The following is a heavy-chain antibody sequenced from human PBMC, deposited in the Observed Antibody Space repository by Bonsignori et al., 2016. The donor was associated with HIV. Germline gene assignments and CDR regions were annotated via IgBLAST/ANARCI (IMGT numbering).Heavy chain of an antibody. CDR1: GFTFDDYA. Sequence: GGSLRLSCAASGFTFDDYAMHWVRQAPGKGLEWVSGISWNSGSIGYADSVKGRFTISRDNAKNSLYLQMNSLRAEDTALYYCAKVLTGYSSSWDAFDIWGQGDNGHRLL. J-gene: IGHJ3*02. CDR2: ISWNSGSI. D-gene: IGHD6-13*01. CDR3: AKVLTGYSSSWDAFDI. V-gene: IGHV3-9*01.